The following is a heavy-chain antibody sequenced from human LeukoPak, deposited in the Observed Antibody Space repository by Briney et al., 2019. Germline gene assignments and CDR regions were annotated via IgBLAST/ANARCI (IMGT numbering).Heavy chain of an antibody. CDR2: IYYRGST. Sequence: PSETLSLTCTVSGGSISSYYWSWIRQPPGKGLEWIGYIYYRGSTNYNPSLKSRVTISVDTSKNEFSLKLNSVTAADTAVYYCARGRGYSGYDYPRGRNYQYMDVWGKGTTVTVSS. CDR1: GGSISSYY. CDR3: ARGRGYSGYDYPRGRNYQYMDV. V-gene: IGHV4-59*01. J-gene: IGHJ6*03. D-gene: IGHD5-12*01.